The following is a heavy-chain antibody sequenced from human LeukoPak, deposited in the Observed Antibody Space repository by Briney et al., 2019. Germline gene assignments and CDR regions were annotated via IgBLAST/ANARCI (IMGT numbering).Heavy chain of an antibody. CDR3: ARSEGKGVVDY. V-gene: IGHV3-7*01. D-gene: IGHD1-14*01. CDR2: INQDGSET. J-gene: IGHJ4*02. CDR1: GFTFGDYA. Sequence: GGSLRLSCTASGFTFGDYAMSWFRQAPGKGLEWVANINQDGSETYYVDSLNGRFTVSKDNAKQSLYLQMNSLRAEDTAVYYCARSEGKGVVDYWGQGTLVTVSS.